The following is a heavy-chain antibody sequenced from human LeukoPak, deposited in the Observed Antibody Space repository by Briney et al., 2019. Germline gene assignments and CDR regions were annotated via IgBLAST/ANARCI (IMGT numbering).Heavy chain of an antibody. CDR1: GFTFSSYA. CDR3: ARAIVGPTLHAFDI. V-gene: IGHV3-23*01. J-gene: IGHJ3*02. D-gene: IGHD1-26*01. Sequence: GGSLRLSCAASGFTFSSYAMNWVRQAPGKGLEWVSVISGSGGSTYYADSVKGRFTISGDNSKNTLYLQMSSLRAEDTAVYYFARAIVGPTLHAFDIWGQGTMVTVSS. CDR2: ISGSGGST.